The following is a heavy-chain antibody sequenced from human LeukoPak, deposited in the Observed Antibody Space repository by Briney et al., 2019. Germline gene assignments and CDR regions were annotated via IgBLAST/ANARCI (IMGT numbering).Heavy chain of an antibody. J-gene: IGHJ4*02. CDR3: ARHRGYTYGDY. D-gene: IGHD5-18*01. V-gene: IGHV4-34*01. CDR1: GGSFSGYY. CDR2: VTHTGTT. Sequence: SETLSLTCAVYGGSFSGYYWSWIRQPPGKGLEWIGEVTHTGTTNYNPSLKSRVTISVGTSKSQFSLKLNSVTAADTAVYYCARHRGYTYGDYWGQGALVTVSS.